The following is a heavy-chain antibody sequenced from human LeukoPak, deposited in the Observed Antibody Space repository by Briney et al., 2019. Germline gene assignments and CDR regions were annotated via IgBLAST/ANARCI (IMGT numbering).Heavy chain of an antibody. Sequence: GGSLRLSCAASGFTFSSYAMSWVRQAPGKGLEWVSAISGSGGSTYYADSVKGRFTISRDNSKNMLYLQMNSLRAEDTAVYYCAKDGLELGVIYYFDYWGQGTLVTVSS. CDR3: AKDGLELGVIYYFDY. CDR1: GFTFSSYA. V-gene: IGHV3-23*01. CDR2: ISGSGGST. D-gene: IGHD1-7*01. J-gene: IGHJ4*02.